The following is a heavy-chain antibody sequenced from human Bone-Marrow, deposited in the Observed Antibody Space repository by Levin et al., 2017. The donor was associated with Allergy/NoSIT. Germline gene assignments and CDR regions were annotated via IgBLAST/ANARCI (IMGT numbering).Heavy chain of an antibody. CDR1: GGSVSSGSYY. Sequence: SETLSLTCTVSGGSVSSGSYYWSWIRQPPGKGLEWIGYIYYSGSTNYNPSLKSRVTISVDTSKNQFSLKLSSVTAAVTAVYYCAREWTLRGYYYYGMDVWGQGTTVTVSS. CDR3: AREWTLRGYYYYGMDV. J-gene: IGHJ6*02. CDR2: IYYSGST. V-gene: IGHV4-61*01. D-gene: IGHD4-17*01.